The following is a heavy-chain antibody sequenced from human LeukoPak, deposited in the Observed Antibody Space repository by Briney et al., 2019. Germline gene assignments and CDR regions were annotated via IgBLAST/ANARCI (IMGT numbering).Heavy chain of an antibody. CDR3: ERAGRRTTVTPLMDV. CDR1: GYTFTSYG. Sequence: GASVEVSCKASGYTFTSYGISWVRQAPGQGLEWVGIINPSGGSTSYAQKFQGRVTMTRDTSTSTVYMELSSLRSEDTAVYYCERAGRRTTVTPLMDVWGKGTTVTISS. V-gene: IGHV1-46*01. J-gene: IGHJ6*04. CDR2: INPSGGST. D-gene: IGHD4-17*01.